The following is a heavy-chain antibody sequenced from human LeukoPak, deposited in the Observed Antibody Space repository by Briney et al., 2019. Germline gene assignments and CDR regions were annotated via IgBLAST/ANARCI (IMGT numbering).Heavy chain of an antibody. J-gene: IGHJ3*01. D-gene: IGHD1-26*01. CDR3: SRYGSYLDAFDF. V-gene: IGHV3-7*01. Sequence: GGSLRLSCAVSGFTFSNYWMSWVCQAPAKGLEWVAYINQDGSERYYVDSMEGRFTISRDNAEKSLFLQMNNLRVEDTALYYCSRYGSYLDAFDFWGQGTLVSVAS. CDR2: INQDGSER. CDR1: GFTFSNYW.